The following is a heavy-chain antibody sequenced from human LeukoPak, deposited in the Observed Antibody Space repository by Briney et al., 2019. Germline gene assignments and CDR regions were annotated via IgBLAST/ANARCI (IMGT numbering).Heavy chain of an antibody. CDR2: ISSISNTI. D-gene: IGHD6-19*01. Sequence: GGSLRLSCAASGFTFSSYSMNWVRQAPGKGLEWVSYISSISNTIYYADSVKGRFTISRDNAKNSLYLQMNSLRIEDTAVYHCATLPPYSSGWYDFWGQGTLVTVSS. CDR3: ATLPPYSSGWYDF. J-gene: IGHJ4*02. CDR1: GFTFSSYS. V-gene: IGHV3-48*04.